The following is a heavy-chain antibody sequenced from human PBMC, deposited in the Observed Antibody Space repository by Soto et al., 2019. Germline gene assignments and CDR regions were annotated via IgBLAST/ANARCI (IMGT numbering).Heavy chain of an antibody. CDR2: MNPDSGHT. V-gene: IGHV1-8*02. J-gene: IGHJ6*02. CDR1: GYTFTSYG. CDR3: ARAFGCSYGSCHPWGVDV. D-gene: IGHD2-15*01. Sequence: ASVKVSCKASGYTFTSYGISWVRQATGQGPEWMGWMNPDSGHTGYVRKFQGRVTMTRNTATSTAYMELSSLRSEDTAVYYCARAFGCSYGSCHPWGVDVWGQGTTVTVSS.